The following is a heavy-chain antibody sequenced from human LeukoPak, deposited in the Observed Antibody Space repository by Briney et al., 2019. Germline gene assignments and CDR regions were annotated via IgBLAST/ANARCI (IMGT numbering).Heavy chain of an antibody. CDR2: IYTSGST. D-gene: IGHD4-23*01. CDR1: GGSISSGSYY. Sequence: SQTLSLTCTVSGGSISSGSYYWSWIRQPAGKGLEWIGRIYTSGSTNYNPSLKSRVTMSVDTSKNQFSLKLSSVTAADTAVYYCARAEGYGGKPNFDYWGQGTLVTVSS. J-gene: IGHJ4*02. CDR3: ARAEGYGGKPNFDY. V-gene: IGHV4-61*02.